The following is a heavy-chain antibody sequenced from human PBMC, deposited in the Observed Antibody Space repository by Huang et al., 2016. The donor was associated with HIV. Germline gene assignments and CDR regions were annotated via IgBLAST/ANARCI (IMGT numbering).Heavy chain of an antibody. CDR3: VRHRPNYDFWSGYYPYFDD. CDR1: GGSISSSFYY. Sequence: QVQLQESGRGLVKPSETLSLTCTVSGGSISSSFYYWGWIRQSPGKGLEWIGSMYYGASTYYNPSLKRLVTISADTSNSQFSLKLTSVTAADSAVYYCVRHRPNYDFWSGYYPYFDDWGQGTLVTVSS. D-gene: IGHD3-3*01. J-gene: IGHJ4*02. V-gene: IGHV4-39*01. CDR2: MYYGAST.